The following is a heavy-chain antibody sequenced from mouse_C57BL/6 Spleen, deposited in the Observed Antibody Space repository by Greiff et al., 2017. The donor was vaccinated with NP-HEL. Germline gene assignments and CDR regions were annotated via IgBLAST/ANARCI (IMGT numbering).Heavy chain of an antibody. Sequence: EVMLVESGAELVRPGASVKLSCTASGFNIKDDYMHWVKQRPEQGLEWIGWIDPENGDTEYASKFQGKATITADTSSNTAYLQLSSLTSEDTAVYYCTNWDGYWGQGTTLTVSS. J-gene: IGHJ2*01. D-gene: IGHD4-1*01. V-gene: IGHV14-4*01. CDR2: IDPENGDT. CDR3: TNWDGY. CDR1: GFNIKDDY.